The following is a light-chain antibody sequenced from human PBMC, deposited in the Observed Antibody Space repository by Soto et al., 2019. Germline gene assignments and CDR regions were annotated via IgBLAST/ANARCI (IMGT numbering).Light chain of an antibody. CDR2: SAS. J-gene: IGKJ2*01. CDR3: QQGHSTPYT. Sequence: DIQMTQSPYSLSASVGDSVTITCRASQNIRTYLNWYQQKQGRAPKLLIHSASALPSGVPSRFSGSGSGTEFTLTMSGLQPEDFATYYCQQGHSTPYTFGQGTKVEIK. CDR1: QNIRTY. V-gene: IGKV1-39*01.